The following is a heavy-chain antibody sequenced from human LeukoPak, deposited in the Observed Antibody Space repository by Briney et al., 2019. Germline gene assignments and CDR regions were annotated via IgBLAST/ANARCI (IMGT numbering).Heavy chain of an antibody. J-gene: IGHJ3*02. CDR1: GSTVSSNY. D-gene: IGHD6-19*01. Sequence: PGGSLRLSCAASGSTVSSNYMSWVRQAPGKGLEWVSVIYSGGSTYYADSVKGRFTISRDNSKNTLYLQMNSLRAEDTAVYYCAREGRGSSSDSGFDIWGQGTMVTVSS. V-gene: IGHV3-66*01. CDR3: AREGRGSSSDSGFDI. CDR2: IYSGGST.